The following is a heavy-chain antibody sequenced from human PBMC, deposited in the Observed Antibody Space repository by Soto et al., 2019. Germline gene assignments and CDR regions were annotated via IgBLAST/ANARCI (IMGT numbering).Heavy chain of an antibody. CDR2: ISSSSSTI. D-gene: IGHD3-22*01. V-gene: IGHV3-48*02. CDR3: ARDLNYDSSGYYFWSSSYYYGMDV. J-gene: IGHJ6*02. CDR1: GFTFSSYS. Sequence: PGGSLRLSCAASGFTFSSYSMNWVRQAPGKGLEWVSYISSSSSTIYYADSVKGRFTISRDNAKNSLYLQMNSLRDEDTAVYYCARDLNYDSSGYYFWSSSYYYGMDVWGQGTTVTVSS.